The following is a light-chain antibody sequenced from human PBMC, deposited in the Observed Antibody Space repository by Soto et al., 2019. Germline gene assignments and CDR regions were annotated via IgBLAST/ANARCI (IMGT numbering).Light chain of an antibody. V-gene: IGLV2-14*01. CDR3: SSYTISSTYV. J-gene: IGLJ1*01. CDR1: SSDVGGYNF. CDR2: DVS. Sequence: QSALTQPASVSGSPGQSITISCTGTSSDVGGYNFVSWYQQHPGKAPKLLIYDVSDRPSGVSNRFSGSKSGNTASLTISGLHAEDEADYYCSSYTISSTYVFGTGTKLTV.